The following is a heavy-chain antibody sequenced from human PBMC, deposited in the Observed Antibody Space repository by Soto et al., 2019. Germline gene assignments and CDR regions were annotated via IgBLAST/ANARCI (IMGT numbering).Heavy chain of an antibody. J-gene: IGHJ6*02. D-gene: IGHD6-6*01. Sequence: PGGSLRLSCAASGFTFSSYAMHWVRQAPGKGLEWVAVISYDGSNKYYADSVKGRFTISRDNSKNTLYLQMNSLRAEDTAVYYCARSLHQGYSSSSAIYGMDVWGQGTTVTVSS. V-gene: IGHV3-30-3*01. CDR2: ISYDGSNK. CDR3: ARSLHQGYSSSSAIYGMDV. CDR1: GFTFSSYA.